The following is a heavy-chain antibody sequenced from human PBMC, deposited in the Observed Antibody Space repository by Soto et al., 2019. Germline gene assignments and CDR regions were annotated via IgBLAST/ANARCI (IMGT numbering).Heavy chain of an antibody. CDR3: ARGGLTDTFDY. CDR2: INHSGST. Sequence: QVQLQQWGAGLLKPSETLSLTCAVYGGSFSGYYWSWIRPPPGKGLEWIGEINHSGSTNYNPSLKSRVTISVDTSKNQFSLKLSSVTAADTAVYYCARGGLTDTFDYWGQGTLVSVSS. V-gene: IGHV4-34*01. J-gene: IGHJ4*02. CDR1: GGSFSGYY. D-gene: IGHD3-9*01.